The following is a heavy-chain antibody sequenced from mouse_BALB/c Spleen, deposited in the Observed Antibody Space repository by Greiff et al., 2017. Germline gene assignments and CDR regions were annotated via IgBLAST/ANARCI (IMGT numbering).Heavy chain of an antibody. CDR3: AREGPTGTEEFAY. CDR2: IWAGGST. CDR1: GFSLTSYG. Sequence: QVQLQQSGPGLVAPSQSLSITCTVSGFSLTSYGVHWVRQPPGKGLEWLGVIWAGGSTNYNSALMSRLSISKDNSKSQVFLKMNSLQTDDTAMYYCAREGPTGTEEFAYWGQGTLVTVSA. D-gene: IGHD4-1*02. V-gene: IGHV2-9*02. J-gene: IGHJ3*01.